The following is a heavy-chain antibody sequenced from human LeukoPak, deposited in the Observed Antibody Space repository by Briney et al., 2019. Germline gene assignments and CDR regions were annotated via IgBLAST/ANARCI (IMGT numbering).Heavy chain of an antibody. CDR3: ARFGCSSSWSIDY. Sequence: GGSLRLSCAASGFTFTIFGLNWVRQAPGKGLEWVSSISSSSSYIYYADSVKGRFTISRDNAKNSLYLQMNSLRAEDTAVYYCARFGCSSSWSIDYWGQGTLVTVSS. CDR1: GFTFTIFG. V-gene: IGHV3-21*01. CDR2: ISSSSSYI. D-gene: IGHD6-13*01. J-gene: IGHJ4*02.